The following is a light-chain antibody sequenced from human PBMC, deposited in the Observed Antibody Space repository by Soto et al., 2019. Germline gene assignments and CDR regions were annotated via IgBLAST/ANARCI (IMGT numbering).Light chain of an antibody. CDR3: QQYDNWPPIT. CDR1: QSVSSN. Sequence: EIVMTQSPATLSVSPGERATLSCRASQSVSSNLAWYQQKPGQAPRLLIYGASTRATGVPARFSGSASGTEFTLTISSLQSEDFAVYYCQQYDNWPPITFGQGTRLEIK. J-gene: IGKJ5*01. CDR2: GAS. V-gene: IGKV3-15*01.